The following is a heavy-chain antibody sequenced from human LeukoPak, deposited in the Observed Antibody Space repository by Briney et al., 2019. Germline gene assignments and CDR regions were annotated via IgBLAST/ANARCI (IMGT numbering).Heavy chain of an antibody. V-gene: IGHV4-34*01. CDR1: GGSFSNYD. CDR3: ARGRSRVTIFGVALNWLDS. D-gene: IGHD3-3*01. CDR2: IHHSGRT. Sequence: SETLSLTCAVYGGSFSNYDWTWLRQPPGKGLEWIGEIHHSGRTNYNPSLKSRITISADTSKKQFSLRLSSVTAADTAVYYCARGRSRVTIFGVALNWLDSWGQGNLVTVSS. J-gene: IGHJ5*01.